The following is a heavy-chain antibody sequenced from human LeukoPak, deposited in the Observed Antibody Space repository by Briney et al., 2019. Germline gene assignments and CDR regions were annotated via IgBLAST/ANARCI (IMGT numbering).Heavy chain of an antibody. Sequence: SETLSLTCTVSGGSISSSTFYWGWIRQPPGKGLEWIGSIYYSGSTYYNPSLKSRVTISVDTSKNRFSLKLTSVTAPDTLVYNCGSLSGRLCYGCKGDDFDYWGQGSLVTVSS. D-gene: IGHD2-15*01. V-gene: IGHV4-39*01. CDR1: GGSISSSTFY. CDR2: IYYSGST. CDR3: GSLSGRLCYGCKGDDFDY. J-gene: IGHJ4*02.